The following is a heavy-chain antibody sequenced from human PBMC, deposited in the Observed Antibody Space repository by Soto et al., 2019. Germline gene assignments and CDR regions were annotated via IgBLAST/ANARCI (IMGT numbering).Heavy chain of an antibody. CDR2: IRGNGGST. CDR1: GFTFSSYA. D-gene: IGHD1-26*01. CDR3: AKDKHKWDV. Sequence: EVQLLESGGGLVQPGGSLRLSCAASGFTFSSYARTSVLQAPGKGLEWVSAIRGNGGSTYYADSVKGRFTISRDNSKIQLDLQMNSLRAEDTAVYYCAKDKHKWDVWGQGTLVTVSS. J-gene: IGHJ4*02. V-gene: IGHV3-23*01.